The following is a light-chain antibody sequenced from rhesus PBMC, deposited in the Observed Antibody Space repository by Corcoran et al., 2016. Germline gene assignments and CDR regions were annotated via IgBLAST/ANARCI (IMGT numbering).Light chain of an antibody. J-gene: IGKJ1*01. Sequence: DIQMTQSPSSLSASVGDTVTITCRASQSISSWLDWYQQKPGKAPKLLIYKASRLQSGVPSRFSGSGSGTDFTLTISSLQPEDFATYYCLQYNSSPWTFGQGTKVEIK. CDR3: LQYNSSPWT. CDR1: QSISSW. V-gene: IGKV1-22*01. CDR2: KAS.